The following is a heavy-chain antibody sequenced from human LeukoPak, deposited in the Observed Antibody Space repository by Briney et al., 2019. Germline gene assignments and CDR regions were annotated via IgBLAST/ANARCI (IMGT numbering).Heavy chain of an antibody. J-gene: IGHJ4*02. CDR2: INSDGSRI. V-gene: IGHV3-74*01. CDR3: ASSTIVPFDY. D-gene: IGHD2-2*01. CDR1: GFTFSSYW. Sequence: GGSLRLSCAASGFTFSSYWLHWVRQAPGKGLAWVSRINSDGSRINYADSVKGRFTSSRDNAKNTLYLQMNSLRAEDTAVYYCASSTIVPFDYWGQGTLVTVSS.